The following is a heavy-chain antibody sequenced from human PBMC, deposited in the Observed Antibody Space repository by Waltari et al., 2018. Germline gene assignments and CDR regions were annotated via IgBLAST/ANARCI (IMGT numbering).Heavy chain of an antibody. CDR3: ARGEYLGIAVTYYFDY. Sequence: QVQLVQSGAEVKKPGSSVKVSCKASGATFSSYTISWVRQAPGQGLEWMGRIIPILGIANYAQKFQGRVTITADKSTSTAYMELSSLRSEDTAVYYCARGEYLGIAVTYYFDYWGQGTLVTVSS. D-gene: IGHD6-19*01. J-gene: IGHJ4*02. CDR2: IIPILGIA. CDR1: GATFSSYT. V-gene: IGHV1-69*02.